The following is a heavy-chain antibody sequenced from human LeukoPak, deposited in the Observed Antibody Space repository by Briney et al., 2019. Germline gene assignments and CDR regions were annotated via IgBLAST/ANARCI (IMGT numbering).Heavy chain of an antibody. V-gene: IGHV4-31*03. CDR1: GAFISGGGYY. D-gene: IGHD3-10*01. Sequence: PSQTLSLTCTVSGAFISGGGYYWSWIRQCPGKGLEWIVYIYYTGNTYYNPSLKSRVAISVDTPKNQFSLKLSSVTAADTAVYYCARDNSGVLDYWGQGTLVTVSS. CDR3: ARDNSGVLDY. J-gene: IGHJ4*02. CDR2: IYYTGNT.